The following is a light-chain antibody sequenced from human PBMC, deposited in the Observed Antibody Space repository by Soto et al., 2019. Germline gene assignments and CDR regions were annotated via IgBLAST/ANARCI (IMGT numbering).Light chain of an antibody. V-gene: IGLV2-23*02. CDR1: SSDAVSNNL. CDR2: EVT. J-gene: IGLJ2*01. CDR3: CSYAGSSTFA. Sequence: QSVLTQPASVSGSPGQSITISCTGTSSDAVSNNLVSWYQQYPGKAPKLIIYEVTKRPSGISNRFSGSTSGNTASLTISGLQADDEADYYCCSYAGSSTFAFGGGTKVTVL.